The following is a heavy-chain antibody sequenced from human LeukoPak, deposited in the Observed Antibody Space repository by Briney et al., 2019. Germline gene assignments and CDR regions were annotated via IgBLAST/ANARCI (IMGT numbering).Heavy chain of an antibody. J-gene: IGHJ6*02. V-gene: IGHV3-74*01. D-gene: IGHD5-24*01. Sequence: GGSLRLSCAASGXTFSSYWMHWVRQAPGKGLVWVSRINSDGSSTSYADSVKGRFTISRDNAKNTLYLQMNSLRAEDTAVYYCARKKATDYYYYYYGMDVWGQGTTVTVSS. CDR2: INSDGSST. CDR3: ARKKATDYYYYYYGMDV. CDR1: GXTFSSYW.